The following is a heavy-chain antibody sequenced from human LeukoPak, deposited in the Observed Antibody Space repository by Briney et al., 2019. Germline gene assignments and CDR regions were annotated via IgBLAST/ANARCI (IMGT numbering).Heavy chain of an antibody. J-gene: IGHJ5*02. D-gene: IGHD3-16*01. CDR3: ARLGGYWFDP. CDR2: IYHSGST. CDR1: GGSISSGGYY. V-gene: IGHV4-30-2*01. Sequence: SQTLSLTCTVSGGSISSGGYYWSWIRQPPGKGLEWIGYIYHSGSTYYNPSLKSRVTISVDRSKNQFSLKLSSVTAADTAVYYCARLGGYWFDPWGQGTLVTVSS.